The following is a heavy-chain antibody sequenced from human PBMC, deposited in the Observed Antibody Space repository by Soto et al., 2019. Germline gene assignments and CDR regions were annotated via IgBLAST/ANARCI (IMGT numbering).Heavy chain of an antibody. CDR2: IYYSGST. J-gene: IGHJ4*02. V-gene: IGHV4-31*03. CDR3: AKQTLGMGSSSWYFDY. D-gene: IGHD6-13*01. Sequence: PSETLSLTCTVSGGSISSGGYYWSWIRQHPGKSLEWIGYIYYSGSTYYNPSLKSRVTISVDTSKNQFSLKLSSVTAADTAVYYCAKQTLGMGSSSWYFDYWGQGTLVTVSS. CDR1: GGSISSGGYY.